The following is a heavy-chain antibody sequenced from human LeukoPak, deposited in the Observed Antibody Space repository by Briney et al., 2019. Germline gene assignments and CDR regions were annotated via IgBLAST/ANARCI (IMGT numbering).Heavy chain of an antibody. CDR1: GGTFSSYA. J-gene: IGHJ4*02. CDR2: IIPILGIA. V-gene: IGHV1-69*04. CDR3: ARQGSKVYYYGSEIFDY. Sequence: SVKVSCKASGGTFSSYAISWVRQAPGQGLEWMGRIIPILGIANYAQKFQGRVTITADKSTSTTYMELSSLRSEDTAVYYCARQGSKVYYYGSEIFDYWGQGTLVTVSS. D-gene: IGHD3-10*01.